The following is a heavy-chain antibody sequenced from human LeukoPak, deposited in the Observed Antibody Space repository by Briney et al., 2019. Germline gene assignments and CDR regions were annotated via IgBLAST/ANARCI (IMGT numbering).Heavy chain of an antibody. CDR2: IRYDGSNK. Sequence: GGSLRLSCAASGFTFSSYGMHWVRQAPGKGLEWAAFIRYDGSNKYYADSVKGRFTISRDNSKNTLYLRMNSLRAEDTAVYYCAKDGEMATMIAFDYWGQGTLVTVSS. CDR3: AKDGEMATMIAFDY. D-gene: IGHD5-24*01. CDR1: GFTFSSYG. V-gene: IGHV3-30*02. J-gene: IGHJ4*02.